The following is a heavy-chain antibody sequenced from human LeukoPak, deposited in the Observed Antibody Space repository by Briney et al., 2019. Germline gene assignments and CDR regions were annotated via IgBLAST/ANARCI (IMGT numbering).Heavy chain of an antibody. Sequence: GGSLRLSCAASGFTFSSYWMSWVRQAPEKGLEWVANIKQDGSEKYYVDSVKGRFTISRDNAKNSLYLQMNSLRAEDTAVYYCARGGYCSGGSCYPLGSWGQGTLVTVSS. CDR2: IKQDGSEK. D-gene: IGHD2-15*01. J-gene: IGHJ5*02. V-gene: IGHV3-7*01. CDR3: ARGGYCSGGSCYPLGS. CDR1: GFTFSSYW.